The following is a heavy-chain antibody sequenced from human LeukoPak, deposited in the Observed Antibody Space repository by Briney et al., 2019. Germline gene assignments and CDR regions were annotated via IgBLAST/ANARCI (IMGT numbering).Heavy chain of an antibody. V-gene: IGHV4-34*08. CDR2: IYHSGGT. J-gene: IGHJ4*02. D-gene: IGHD5-18*01. CDR1: GFTFSSYT. Sequence: PGGSLRLSCAASGFTFSSYTMNWVRQPPGKGLEWIGTIYHSGGTHYNPSLQSRVSIFADPSNNHFSLRLSSVTATDTAVYFCVRSGYNYGVIDYWGQGTLVTVSS. CDR3: VRSGYNYGVIDY.